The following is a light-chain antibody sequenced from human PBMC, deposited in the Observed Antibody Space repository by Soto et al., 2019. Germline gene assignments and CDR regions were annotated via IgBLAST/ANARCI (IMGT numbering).Light chain of an antibody. CDR1: SSDVGSYNL. CDR2: EGS. V-gene: IGLV2-23*01. J-gene: IGLJ1*01. Sequence: QSVLTQPASVSGSPGQSITISCTGTSSDVGSYNLVSWYQQHPGKAPKLMIYEGSKRPSGVSNRFSGSKSGNTASLTISGLQAEDEADYYCRPYAGRSTSYVFGTGTKVTVL. CDR3: RPYAGRSTSYV.